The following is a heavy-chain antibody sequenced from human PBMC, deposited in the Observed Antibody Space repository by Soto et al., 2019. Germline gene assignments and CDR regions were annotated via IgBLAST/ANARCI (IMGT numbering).Heavy chain of an antibody. V-gene: IGHV4-34*01. D-gene: IGHD3-22*01. J-gene: IGHJ4*02. CDR2: INHSGST. Sequence: SETLSLTCAVYGGSFSGYYWSWIRQPPGKGREWIGEINHSGSTNYNPSLKSRVTISVDTSKNQFSLKLSSVTAADTAVYYCARGRYYDSSGYYRYWGQGTLVTVSS. CDR1: GGSFSGYY. CDR3: ARGRYYDSSGYYRY.